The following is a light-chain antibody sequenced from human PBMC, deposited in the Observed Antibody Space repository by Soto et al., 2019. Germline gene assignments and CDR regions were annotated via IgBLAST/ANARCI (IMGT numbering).Light chain of an antibody. CDR2: GAS. J-gene: IGKJ1*01. V-gene: IGKV3-20*01. CDR1: QSVSSSY. CDR3: QQYGSSPVT. Sequence: EIVLTQSPGTLSLSPGERATLSCRASQSVSSSYLAWYQQKPGQAPRLLIYGASSRATGIPDRFSGSGSGTYFSFTISRLEPEDFAVYYCQQYGSSPVTFGQGT.